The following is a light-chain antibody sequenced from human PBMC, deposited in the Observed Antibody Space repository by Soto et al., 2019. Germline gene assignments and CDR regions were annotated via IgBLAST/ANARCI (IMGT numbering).Light chain of an antibody. J-gene: IGKJ1*01. Sequence: RRISQSISNYLAWYQQKPGKVPKLLIYAASTLQSGVPSRFSGSGSGTEFTLALRSLQPDDTAPPNCEKSRTAAGTFAQGTKVDIK. CDR1: QSISNY. V-gene: IGKV1-27*01. CDR3: EKSRTAAGT. CDR2: AAS.